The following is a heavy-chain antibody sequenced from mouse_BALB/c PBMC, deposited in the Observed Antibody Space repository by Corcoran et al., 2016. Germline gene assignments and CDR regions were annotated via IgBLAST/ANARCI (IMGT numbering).Heavy chain of an antibody. V-gene: IGHV14-3*02. J-gene: IGHJ1*01. CDR3: ARWDWYFDV. CDR2: IDPANGNT. CDR1: GFNIKDTY. Sequence: EVQLQQSGAELVKPGASVKLSCTASGFNIKDTYMHWVKQRPEQGLEWIGRIDPANGNTKYDPKFQGKATITADTSSNTAYRQLSSLTSEDTAVYYRARWDWYFDVWGAGTTVTVSS.